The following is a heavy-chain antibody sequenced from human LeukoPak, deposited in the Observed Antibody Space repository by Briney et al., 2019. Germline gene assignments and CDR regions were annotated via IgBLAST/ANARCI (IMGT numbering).Heavy chain of an antibody. CDR1: GFTFSSAG. CDR2: ITFTGLGL. D-gene: IGHD6-19*01. Sequence: GGTLRLSCAASGFTFSSAGMTWVRQAPGKGLEWVSTITFTGLGLYYADSVKGRFTISRDNSKNMVYLQMNSLRAEDTAIYYCAADGSGWSRSSWGQGTLVTVSS. J-gene: IGHJ5*02. V-gene: IGHV3-23*01. CDR3: AADGSGWSRSS.